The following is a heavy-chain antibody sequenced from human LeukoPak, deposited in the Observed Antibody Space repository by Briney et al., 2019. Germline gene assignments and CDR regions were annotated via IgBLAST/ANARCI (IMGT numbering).Heavy chain of an antibody. V-gene: IGHV1-8*01. D-gene: IGHD6-13*01. CDR2: MNPNSGNT. CDR1: GYTFTSYD. J-gene: IGHJ4*02. CDR3: ARRIAAAGTDHFLAY. Sequence: GASVKVSCKASGYTFTSYDINWVRQATGQGLEWMGWMNPNSGNTGYAQKFQGRVTMTRNTSIGTAYMELSSLRSEGTAVYYCARRIAAAGTDHFLAYWGQGTLVTVSS.